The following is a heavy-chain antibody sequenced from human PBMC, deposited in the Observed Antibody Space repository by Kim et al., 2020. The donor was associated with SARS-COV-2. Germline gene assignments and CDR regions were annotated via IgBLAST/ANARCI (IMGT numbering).Heavy chain of an antibody. CDR1: GGSFSGYY. J-gene: IGHJ3*02. CDR3: ARSRGYDYGYDAFDI. CDR2: INHSGST. V-gene: IGHV4-34*01. Sequence: SETLSLTCAVYGGSFSGYYWSWIRQPPGKGLEWIGEINHSGSTNYNPSLKSRVTISVDTSKNQFSLKLSSVTAADTAVYYCARSRGYDYGYDAFDIWGQGTMVTVSS. D-gene: IGHD3-22*01.